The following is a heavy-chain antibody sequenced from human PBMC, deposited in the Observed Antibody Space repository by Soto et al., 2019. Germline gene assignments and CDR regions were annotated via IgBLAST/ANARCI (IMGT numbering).Heavy chain of an antibody. CDR1: GGPISSGDYY. J-gene: IGHJ4*02. CDR3: ARSVGSGVTGY. CDR2: IYYSGST. D-gene: IGHD3-10*01. Sequence: SETLSLTCTVSGGPISSGDYYWSWIRQPPGKGLEWIGYIYYSGSTYYNPSLKSRVTISVDTSKNQFSLKLSSVTAADTAVYYCARSVGSGVTGYWGQGTLVTVSS. V-gene: IGHV4-30-4*01.